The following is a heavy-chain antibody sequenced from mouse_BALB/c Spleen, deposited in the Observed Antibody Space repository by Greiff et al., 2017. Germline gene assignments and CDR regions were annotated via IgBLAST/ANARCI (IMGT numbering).Heavy chain of an antibody. J-gene: IGHJ4*01. Sequence: DVMLVESGGGLVKLGGSLKLSCAASGFTFSSYYMSWVRQTPEKRLELVAAINSNGGSTYYPDTVKGRFTISRDNAKNTLYLQMSSLKSEDTALYYCARQGCYYAMDYWGQGTSVTVSS. CDR1: GFTFSSYY. CDR2: INSNGGST. V-gene: IGHV5-6-2*01. CDR3: ARQGCYYAMDY.